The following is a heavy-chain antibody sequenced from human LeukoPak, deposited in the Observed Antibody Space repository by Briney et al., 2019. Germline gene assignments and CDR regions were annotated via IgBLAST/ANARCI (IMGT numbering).Heavy chain of an antibody. CDR3: ARDLEAARPGY. Sequence: GGSLRLSCAASGFTFSSYDMSWVRLAPGKGLEWVSSISASGGSTYYADSVKGRFAISRDYSKNTLYLQMSSLRADDTAIYYCARDLEAARPGYWGQGTLVTVSS. V-gene: IGHV3-23*01. CDR2: ISASGGST. CDR1: GFTFSSYD. J-gene: IGHJ4*02. D-gene: IGHD6-6*01.